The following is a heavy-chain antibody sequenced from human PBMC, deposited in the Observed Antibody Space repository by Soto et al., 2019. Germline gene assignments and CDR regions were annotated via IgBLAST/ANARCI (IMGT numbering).Heavy chain of an antibody. J-gene: IGHJ4*02. CDR2: IYSAGYT. V-gene: IGHV3-66*01. Sequence: GGSLRLSCAATGFIVTTNYMTWVRQAPGKGLEWVSVIYSAGYTYYADSVKGRFTISRDNSKNTLYLQMNGLRAEDTAIYYCARVENYAGKDWGQGTVVTVSS. CDR3: ARVENYAGKD. CDR1: GFIVTTNY. D-gene: IGHD1-7*01.